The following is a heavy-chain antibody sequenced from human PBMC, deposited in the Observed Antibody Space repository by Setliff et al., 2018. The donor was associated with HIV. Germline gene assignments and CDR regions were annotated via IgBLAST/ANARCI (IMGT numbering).Heavy chain of an antibody. CDR2: IYYTGIT. J-gene: IGHJ4*02. CDR1: GGSVTSYL. Sequence: PSETLSLTCSISGGSVTSYLWHWFRQPPGKGLEWIGYIYYTGITDNNPSLEGRVTISVDTSKNQVSLRLKSVTTADTAVYYCARHVVALGIVVLPAGALDFWGPGTLVTVSS. CDR3: ARHVVALGIVVLPAGALDF. V-gene: IGHV4-59*02. D-gene: IGHD2-2*01.